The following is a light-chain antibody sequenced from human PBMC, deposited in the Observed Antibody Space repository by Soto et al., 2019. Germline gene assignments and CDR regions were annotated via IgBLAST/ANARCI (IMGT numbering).Light chain of an antibody. CDR2: TNN. J-gene: IGLJ1*01. Sequence: QAVVTQPPSASETPGQRVTISCSGSSSNIGSKSVNWYQQVPGTAPKLLIYTNNQRPSGVPDRFSGSQSGTSASLAISGLQSEDEADYYCAAWDDTLNTYVFGTGTKLTVL. CDR3: AAWDDTLNTYV. V-gene: IGLV1-44*01. CDR1: SSNIGSKS.